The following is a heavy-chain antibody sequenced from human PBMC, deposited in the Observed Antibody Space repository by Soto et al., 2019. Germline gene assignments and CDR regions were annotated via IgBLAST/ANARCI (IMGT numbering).Heavy chain of an antibody. J-gene: IGHJ5*02. CDR2: INHSGST. CDR1: GGSFSGYY. V-gene: IGHV4-34*01. CDR3: ASPARIAISTEGWFDP. D-gene: IGHD6-13*01. Sequence: SETLSLTCAVYGGSFSGYYWSWIRQPPGKGLEWIGEINHSGSTNYNPSLKSRVTISVDTSKNQFSLKLSSVTAADTAVYYCASPARIAISTEGWFDPWGQGTLVTVSS.